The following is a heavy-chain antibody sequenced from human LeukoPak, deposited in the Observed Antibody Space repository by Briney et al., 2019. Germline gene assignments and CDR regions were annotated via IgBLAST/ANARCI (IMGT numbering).Heavy chain of an antibody. V-gene: IGHV3-7*03. J-gene: IGHJ3*02. Sequence: GGSLRLSCAASGFTFSSYWMSWVRLAPGKGLEWVANIKQDGSEKYYVDSVKGRFTISRDNAKNSLYLQMNSLRAEDTAVYYCARATVTTSDAFDIWGQGTMVTVSS. D-gene: IGHD4-17*01. CDR3: ARATVTTSDAFDI. CDR1: GFTFSSYW. CDR2: IKQDGSEK.